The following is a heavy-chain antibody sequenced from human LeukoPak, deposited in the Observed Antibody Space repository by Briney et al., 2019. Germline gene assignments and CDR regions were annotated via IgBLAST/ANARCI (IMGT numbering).Heavy chain of an antibody. CDR1: GVSISSGGYS. V-gene: IGHV4-30-2*01. CDR2: IYHSGST. CDR3: ARGPPGDYAIDHWFDP. J-gene: IGHJ5*02. D-gene: IGHD4-17*01. Sequence: SETLSLTCAVSGVSISSGGYSWSWIRQPPGKGLEWIGYIYHSGSTYYNPSLKSRVTISVDRSKNQFSLKLSSVTAADTAVYYCARGPPGDYAIDHWFDPWGQGTLVTVSS.